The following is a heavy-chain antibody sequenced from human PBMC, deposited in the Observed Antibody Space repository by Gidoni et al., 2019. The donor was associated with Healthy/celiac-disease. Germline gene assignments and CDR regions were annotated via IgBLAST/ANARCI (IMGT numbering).Heavy chain of an antibody. CDR3: AKDRGVVVPAGHFDY. V-gene: IGHV3-30*18. D-gene: IGHD2-2*01. J-gene: IGHJ4*02. Sequence: EWVAVISYDGSNKYYADSVKGRFTISRDNSKNTLYLQMNSLRAEDTAVYYCAKDRGVVVPAGHFDYWGQGTLVTVSS. CDR2: ISYDGSNK.